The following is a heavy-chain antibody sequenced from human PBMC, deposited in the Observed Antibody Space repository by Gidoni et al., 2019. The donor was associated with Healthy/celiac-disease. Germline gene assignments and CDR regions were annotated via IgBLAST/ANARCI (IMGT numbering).Heavy chain of an antibody. CDR1: GFTFSSYG. J-gene: IGHJ4*02. V-gene: IGHV3-30*03. CDR3: FGLRRTTVTIDDY. CDR2: ISYDGSNK. D-gene: IGHD4-4*01. Sequence: QVQLVESGGGVVQPGRSLRLSCAASGFTFSSYGMHWVRQAPGKGLEWVAVISYDGSNKYYADSVKGRFTISRDNSKNTLYLQMNSLRAEDTAVYYCFGLRRTTVTIDDYWGQGTLVTVSS.